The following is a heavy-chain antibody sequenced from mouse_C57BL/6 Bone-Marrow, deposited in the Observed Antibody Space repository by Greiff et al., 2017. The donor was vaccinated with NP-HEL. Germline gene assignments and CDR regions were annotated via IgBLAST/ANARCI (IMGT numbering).Heavy chain of an antibody. CDR2: IYPGLGST. CDR3: ARVYYGSRYFDY. V-gene: IGHV1-55*01. D-gene: IGHD1-1*01. CDR1: GYTFTSYW. Sequence: QVQLQQPGAELVKSGEEGKRGGRVSGYTFTSYWITWVKQRPGQGLEWIGDIYPGLGSTNYNEPFKSKATLTVDTSSSTAYMQLSSLTSEDSAVYYCARVYYGSRYFDYWGQGTTLTVSS. J-gene: IGHJ2*01.